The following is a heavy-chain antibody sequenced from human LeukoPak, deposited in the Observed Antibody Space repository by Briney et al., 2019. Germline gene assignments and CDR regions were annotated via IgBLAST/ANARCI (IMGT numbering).Heavy chain of an antibody. Sequence: SETLSLTCSVSSDSMTSYFWSWIRQPPGKGLEWIGYVYHSGSTSYNPSLKSRVSISEDTSKNQFSLKPTSVTAADTAVYFCARANPNWNPPDYWGQGTLVTVSS. CDR3: ARANPNWNPPDY. CDR1: SDSMTSYF. D-gene: IGHD1-1*01. J-gene: IGHJ4*02. CDR2: VYHSGST. V-gene: IGHV4-59*08.